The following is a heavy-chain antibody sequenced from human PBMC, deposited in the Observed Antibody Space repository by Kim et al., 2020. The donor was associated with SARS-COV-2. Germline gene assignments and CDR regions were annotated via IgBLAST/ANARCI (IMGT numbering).Heavy chain of an antibody. CDR3: AAKKGGQTSFDY. Sequence: DSCKGRFTISRDNAENSRYLQRNSLTTEDTALYFCAAKKGGQTSFDYWGQGTLVTVSS. D-gene: IGHD3-16*01. J-gene: IGHJ4*02. V-gene: IGHV3-9*01.